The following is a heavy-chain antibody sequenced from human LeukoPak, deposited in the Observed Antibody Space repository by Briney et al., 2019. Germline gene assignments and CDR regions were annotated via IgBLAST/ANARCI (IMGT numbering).Heavy chain of an antibody. D-gene: IGHD2/OR15-2a*01. J-gene: IGHJ5*02. CDR1: GVTVRTCS. CDR3: TRGRISCNNVRCHRGWFDA. V-gene: IGHV3-21*01. Sequence: CLSLPCAASGVTVRTCSIHWVRQAPGKGLEWVSFISSSSNYIHYTDSVRGRFTISRDNTMHSPYLQMATLRADDAAVYYCTRGRISCNNVRCHRGWFDAWGQGTLVTVSS. CDR2: ISSSSNYI.